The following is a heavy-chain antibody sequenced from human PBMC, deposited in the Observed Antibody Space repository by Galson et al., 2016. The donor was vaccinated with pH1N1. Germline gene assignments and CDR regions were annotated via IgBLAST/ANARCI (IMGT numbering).Heavy chain of an antibody. Sequence: SVKASCKASRGTFSNYVINWVRQAPGQGLEWMGGIIPLFGTAYYARNFQGKFTITADKSTSTAYMELNSLTSEDTAPYFCARDGGRAGAFDIWGPGTMVTVSS. V-gene: IGHV1-69*06. J-gene: IGHJ3*02. D-gene: IGHD6-25*01. CDR2: IIPLFGTA. CDR3: ARDGGRAGAFDI. CDR1: RGTFSNYV.